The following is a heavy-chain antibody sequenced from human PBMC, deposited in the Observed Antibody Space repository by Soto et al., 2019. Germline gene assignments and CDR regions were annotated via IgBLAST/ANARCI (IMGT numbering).Heavy chain of an antibody. J-gene: IGHJ4*02. CDR3: ARDYDILTGSPPY. CDR2: IYYSGST. V-gene: IGHV4-30-4*01. CDR1: GGSISSGDYY. D-gene: IGHD3-9*01. Sequence: PSETLSLTCTVSGGSISSGDYYWSWIRQPPGKGLEWIGYIYYSGSTYYNPSLKSRVTISVDTSKNQFSLKLSSVNAADTAVYYCARDYDILTGSPPYWGQGTLVTVS.